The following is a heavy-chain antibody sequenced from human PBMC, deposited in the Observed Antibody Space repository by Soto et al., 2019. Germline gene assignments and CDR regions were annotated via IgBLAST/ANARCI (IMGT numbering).Heavy chain of an antibody. V-gene: IGHV6-1*01. CDR2: TYYGSKWYN. D-gene: IGHD6-13*01. CDR1: WDSFSINMSA. Sequence: SQTLSLTCAIAWDSFSINMSAFNLIRHSGSRGLEWLGRTYYGSKWYNEYAVSVKSRITINPDTSKNQFSLQLNSVTHDDTAVYYCERDMGSRSFEFVYWGQGTLVTVSS. CDR3: ERDMGSRSFEFVY. J-gene: IGHJ4*02.